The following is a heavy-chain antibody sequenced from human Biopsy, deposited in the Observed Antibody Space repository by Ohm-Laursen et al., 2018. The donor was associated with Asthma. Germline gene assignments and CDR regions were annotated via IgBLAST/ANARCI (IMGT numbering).Heavy chain of an antibody. Sequence: SQTLSLTCAVSGGSISSGGYSWSWIRQPPGKGLEWIGYIYHSGSTYYNPSHKSRVTISVDRSKNQFSLKLSSVTAADTAVYYCARVKDGYNFDYWGQGTLVTVSS. J-gene: IGHJ4*02. D-gene: IGHD5-24*01. CDR2: IYHSGST. V-gene: IGHV4-30-2*01. CDR1: GGSISSGGYS. CDR3: ARVKDGYNFDY.